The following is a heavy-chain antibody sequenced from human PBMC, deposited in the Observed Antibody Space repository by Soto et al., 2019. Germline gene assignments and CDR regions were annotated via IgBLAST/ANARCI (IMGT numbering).Heavy chain of an antibody. J-gene: IGHJ4*02. V-gene: IGHV1-46*01. Sequence: GASVKVSCKASGYTFTSYYMHWVRQAPGQGLEWMGIINPSGGSTSYAQKFQGRVTMTRDTSTSTVYMELSSLRSEDTAVYYCARDGPYYYDRSGYYRLFDNWGQGTLVTVSS. D-gene: IGHD3-22*01. CDR1: GYTFTSYY. CDR3: ARDGPYYYDRSGYYRLFDN. CDR2: INPSGGST.